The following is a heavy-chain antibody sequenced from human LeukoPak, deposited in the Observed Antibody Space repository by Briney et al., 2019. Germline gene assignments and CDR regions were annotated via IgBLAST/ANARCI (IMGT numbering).Heavy chain of an antibody. J-gene: IGHJ4*02. Sequence: GASVKVSCKASGYTFSSHGYTWVRQAPGQGLEWMGWISAYNGNTDYAQKFQGRVTMTTDTSTSTAYMELRSLRSDDTAVYFCAREYYHETSSYQGFDFWGQGTLVTVSS. CDR3: AREYYHETSSYQGFDF. CDR1: GYTFSSHG. CDR2: ISAYNGNT. V-gene: IGHV1-18*01. D-gene: IGHD3-22*01.